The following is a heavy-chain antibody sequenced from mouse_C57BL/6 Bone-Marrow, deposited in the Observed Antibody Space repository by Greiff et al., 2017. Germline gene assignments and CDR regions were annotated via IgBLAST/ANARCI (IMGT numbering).Heavy chain of an antibody. CDR1: GFTFSSYA. CDR3: TRLRYWYFDV. D-gene: IGHD2-12*01. V-gene: IGHV5-9-1*02. J-gene: IGHJ1*03. Sequence: EVKLMESGEGLVKPGGSLKLSCAASGFTFSSYAMSWVRQTPETRLEWVAYISSGGDYIYYADTVKGRFTISSDNARNTLYLQMSSLKSEDTAMYYCTRLRYWYFDVWGTGTTVTVSS. CDR2: ISSGGDYI.